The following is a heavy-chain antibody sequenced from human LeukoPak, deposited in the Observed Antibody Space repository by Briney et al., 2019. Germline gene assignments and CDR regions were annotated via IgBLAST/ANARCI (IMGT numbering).Heavy chain of an antibody. D-gene: IGHD5-18*01. CDR1: GFTYSSYA. J-gene: IGHJ4*02. V-gene: IGHV3-30*02. CDR2: IRYDGSNK. CDR3: ARYGGTDMDY. Sequence: GGSLRLSCVASGFTYSSYAMTRVRQAPGKGLEWVAFIRYDGSNKYYADSVKGRFTISRDNSTNTLYLQMNSLRAEDTDGYNCARYGGTDMDYWNQGTLVTVSS.